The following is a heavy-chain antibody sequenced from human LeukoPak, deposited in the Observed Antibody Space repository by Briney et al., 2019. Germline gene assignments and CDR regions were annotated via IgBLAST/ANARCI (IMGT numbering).Heavy chain of an antibody. CDR1: GFTFSSYG. CDR2: ISYDGSNK. CDR3: ARGLDCSSTTCYGLYAFDI. D-gene: IGHD2-2*01. J-gene: IGHJ3*02. V-gene: IGHV3-30*03. Sequence: GRSLRLSCAASGFTFSSYGMHWVRQAPGKGLEWVAVISYDGSNKYYADSVKGRFTISRDNAKNSLYLQMNYLRAEDTAVYYCARGLDCSSTTCYGLYAFDIWGQGTMVTVSS.